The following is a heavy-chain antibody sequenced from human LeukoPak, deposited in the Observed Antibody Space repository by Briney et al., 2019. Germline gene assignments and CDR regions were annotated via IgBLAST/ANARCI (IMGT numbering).Heavy chain of an antibody. CDR3: AREEATTALPPQYYHGLDV. CDR2: VYHSGST. J-gene: IGHJ6*02. V-gene: IGHV4-59*01. CDR1: GASISTYY. Sequence: NPSETLSLTCTVSGASISTYYWTWIRQPPGKGLEWIGYVYHSGSTTYNPSLRGRVAISLDTSKNQFSLRLRSVTAADTAVYYCAREEATTALPPQYYHGLDVWGQGTTVTVSS. D-gene: IGHD1-1*01.